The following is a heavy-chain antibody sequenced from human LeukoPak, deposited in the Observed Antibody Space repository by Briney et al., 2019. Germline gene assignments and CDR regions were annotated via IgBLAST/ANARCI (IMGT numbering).Heavy chain of an antibody. V-gene: IGHV3-23*01. CDR1: GSTFSSYA. CDR3: AKDRPTSYYYDSSGYDY. CDR2: ISGSGGST. J-gene: IGHJ4*02. Sequence: GGSLRLSCAASGSTFSSYAMSWVRQAPGKGLEWVSAISGSGGSTYYADSVKGRFTISRDNSKNTLYLQMNSLRAEDTAVYYCAKDRPTSYYYDSSGYDYWGQGTLVTVSS. D-gene: IGHD3-22*01.